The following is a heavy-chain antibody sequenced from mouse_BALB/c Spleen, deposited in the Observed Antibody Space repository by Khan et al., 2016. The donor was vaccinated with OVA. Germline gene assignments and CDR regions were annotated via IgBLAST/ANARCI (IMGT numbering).Heavy chain of an antibody. V-gene: IGHV3-2*02. CDR2: ISNSGSA. Sequence: EVQLQESGPGLVKPSQSLSLTCTVTGYSITRDYAWNWIRQFPGNELEWMGYISNSGSASSNPSLKSRISITRDTSKNQFFLQLDSVTPEDTATYYCASELGRYYAMDYWGQGTSGTVSS. CDR1: GYSITRDYA. D-gene: IGHD4-1*01. CDR3: ASELGRYYAMDY. J-gene: IGHJ4*01.